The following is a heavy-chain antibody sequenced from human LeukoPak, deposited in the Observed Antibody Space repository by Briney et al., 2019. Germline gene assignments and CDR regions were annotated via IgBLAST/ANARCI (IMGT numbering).Heavy chain of an antibody. CDR1: GYTFTGYY. Sequence: GASVKVSCKASGYTFTGYYMHWVRQAPGQGLEWMGWISGYNGNTNYAPNLQGRVTLTTDASTSTAYLDLRSLRSDDTAVYYCARALSDDFWSSYQDSWGQGTLVTVSS. V-gene: IGHV1-18*04. D-gene: IGHD3-3*01. CDR2: ISGYNGNT. CDR3: ARALSDDFWSSYQDS. J-gene: IGHJ4*02.